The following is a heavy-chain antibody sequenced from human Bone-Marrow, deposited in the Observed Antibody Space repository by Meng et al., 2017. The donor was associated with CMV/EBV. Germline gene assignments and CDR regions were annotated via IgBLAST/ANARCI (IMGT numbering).Heavy chain of an antibody. D-gene: IGHD4-17*01. J-gene: IGHJ6*02. V-gene: IGHV3-7*01. Sequence: GESLKISCAASGFTFSSYWMSWVRQAPGKGLEWVANIKQDGSEKYYVDSVKGRFTASRDNAKNSLYLQMNSLRAEDTAVYYCARGSPDYEYYYYGMDVWGQGTTVTVSS. CDR1: GFTFSSYW. CDR2: IKQDGSEK. CDR3: ARGSPDYEYYYYGMDV.